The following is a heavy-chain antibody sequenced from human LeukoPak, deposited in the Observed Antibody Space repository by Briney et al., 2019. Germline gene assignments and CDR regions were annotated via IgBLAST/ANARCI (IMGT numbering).Heavy chain of an antibody. CDR1: GGTFSSYA. D-gene: IGHD3-3*01. CDR2: IIPILGIA. J-gene: IGHJ5*02. Sequence: ASVKVSCKASGGTFSSYAISWVRQAPGQGLEWMGRIIPILGIASYAQKFQGRVTITADKSTSTAYMELSSLRSEDTAVYYCARSGYDFWSGSWFDPWGQGTLVTVSS. V-gene: IGHV1-69*04. CDR3: ARSGYDFWSGSWFDP.